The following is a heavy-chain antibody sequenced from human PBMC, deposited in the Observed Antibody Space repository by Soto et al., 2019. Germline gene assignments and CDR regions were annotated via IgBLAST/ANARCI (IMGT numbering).Heavy chain of an antibody. CDR3: VRDQLILPADDFYYGVDV. Sequence: EVQLVESGGGSVQPGESLRLSCVASGFSFNMYWMSWIRQAPGKGLECVARIKQDGGEKYYVDSVKGRFTVSRDNAKNSLHLQLHSVSADDAGIYYCVRDQLILPADDFYYGVDVWGQGTTVTVSS. V-gene: IGHV3-7*03. J-gene: IGHJ6*02. CDR2: IKQDGGEK. CDR1: GFSFNMYW.